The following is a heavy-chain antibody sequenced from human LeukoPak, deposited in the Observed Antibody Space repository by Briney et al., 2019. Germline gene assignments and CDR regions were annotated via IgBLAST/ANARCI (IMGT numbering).Heavy chain of an antibody. CDR2: IKQDGSEK. J-gene: IGHJ2*01. CDR1: GFIFSNYW. V-gene: IGHV3-7*01. Sequence: GGSLRLSCAASGFIFSNYWMSWVRQAPGKGLEWVANIKQDGSEKYYADSVKGRFTISRDNAKNSVHLQMNSLRAEDTALYYCAGESYYDSSDYYWCRYFDLWGRGTLVTVSS. CDR3: AGESYYDSSDYYWCRYFDL. D-gene: IGHD3-22*01.